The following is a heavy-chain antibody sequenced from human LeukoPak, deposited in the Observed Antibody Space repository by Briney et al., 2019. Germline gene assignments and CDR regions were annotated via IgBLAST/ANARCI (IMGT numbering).Heavy chain of an antibody. CDR1: GGSISSYY. J-gene: IGHJ3*02. V-gene: IGHV4-59*01. CDR2: IYYSGST. D-gene: IGHD1-1*01. CDR3: ARAPEGTGGAFDI. Sequence: SATLSLTCTVSGGSISSYYCSWIRQPPGKGLEWIVYIYYSGSTNYNPSLKSRVTLSVDTSKNQFSLKLSSVTAADTAVHYCARAPEGTGGAFDIWGQGTMVTVSS.